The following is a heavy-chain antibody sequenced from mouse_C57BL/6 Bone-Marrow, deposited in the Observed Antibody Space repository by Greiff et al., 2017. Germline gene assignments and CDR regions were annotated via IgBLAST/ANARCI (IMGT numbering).Heavy chain of an antibody. D-gene: IGHD2-4*01. Sequence: EVQLQQSGPELVKPGASVKISCKASGYTFTDYYMNWVKQSHGKSLEWIGDINPNNGGTSYNQKFKGKATLTVDKSSSTAYMELRSLTSEDSAVYYCAREAIYYDYDDAMDYWGQGTSVTVSS. CDR1: GYTFTDYY. CDR3: AREAIYYDYDDAMDY. CDR2: INPNNGGT. J-gene: IGHJ4*01. V-gene: IGHV1-26*01.